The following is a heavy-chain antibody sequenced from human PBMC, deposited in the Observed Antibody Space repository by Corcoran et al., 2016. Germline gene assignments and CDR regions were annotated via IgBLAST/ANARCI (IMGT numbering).Heavy chain of an antibody. V-gene: IGHV2-70*01. J-gene: IGHJ3*02. Sequence: QVTLRESGPALVKPTQTLTLTCTFSGFSLSTSGMCVSWIRQPPGKALEWLALIDWDDDKYYSTSLKTRLTISKDTSKNQVVLTMTNMDPVDTATYYCARIRGECLSDAFDIWGQGTMVTVSS. CDR2: IDWDDDK. CDR1: GFSLSTSGMC. CDR3: ARIRGECLSDAFDI. D-gene: IGHD3-3*01.